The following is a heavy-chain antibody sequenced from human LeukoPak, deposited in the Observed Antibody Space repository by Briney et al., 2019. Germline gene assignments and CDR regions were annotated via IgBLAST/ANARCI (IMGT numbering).Heavy chain of an antibody. D-gene: IGHD3-3*01. J-gene: IGHJ4*02. V-gene: IGHV4-34*01. CDR2: INHSGST. CDR1: GGSFSGYY. Sequence: PSETLSLTCAVYGGSFSGYYWSWIRQPPGKGLEWIGEINHSGSTNYNPSLKSRVTISVDTSKNQFSLQLSSVTAADTAVYYCARGIRRAAYYDFWSGYYTSPHFDYWGQGTLVTVSS. CDR3: ARGIRRAAYYDFWSGYYTSPHFDY.